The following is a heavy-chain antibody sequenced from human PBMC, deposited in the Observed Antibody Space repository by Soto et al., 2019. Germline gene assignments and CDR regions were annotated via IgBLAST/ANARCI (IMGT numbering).Heavy chain of an antibody. CDR1: GYTFTSYG. Sequence: ASVKVSCKASGYTFTSYGISWVRQAPGEGLEWMGWISSYNGNTNYAQKVQGRVTMTTDKSTSTTYMELRSLRSDDTAVYYCARGPRYCSSTSCFSGVTWFDPWGQGTLVTVSS. J-gene: IGHJ5*02. D-gene: IGHD2-2*01. CDR3: ARGPRYCSSTSCFSGVTWFDP. V-gene: IGHV1-18*04. CDR2: ISSYNGNT.